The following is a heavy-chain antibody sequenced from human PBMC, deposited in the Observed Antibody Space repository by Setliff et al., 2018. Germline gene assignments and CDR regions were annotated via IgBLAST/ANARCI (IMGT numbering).Heavy chain of an antibody. CDR1: GGSFSGYY. V-gene: IGHV4-34*01. Sequence: ASETLSLTCAVYGGSFSGYYWSWIRQPPGKGLEWIGEINHSGSTNYNPSLKSRVTISVDTSKNQFSLELTSVTAADTAVYYCARGIGGYCSSTSCSNESWPWGQGALVTVSS. J-gene: IGHJ5*02. D-gene: IGHD2-2*01. CDR3: ARGIGGYCSSTSCSNESWP. CDR2: INHSGST.